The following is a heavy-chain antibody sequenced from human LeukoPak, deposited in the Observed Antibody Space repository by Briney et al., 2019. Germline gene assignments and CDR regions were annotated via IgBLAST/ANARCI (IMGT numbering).Heavy chain of an antibody. CDR3: ARDSVLGATSFDY. CDR2: ISSSGSTT. D-gene: IGHD1-26*01. J-gene: IGHJ4*02. Sequence: PGGSLRLSCAASGFTFSSYEMNWVRQAPGKGLECISYISSSGSTTYYADSVKGRFTISRDNSKNALYLQMNSLRAEDTAVYYCARDSVLGATSFDYWGRGTLVTVSS. V-gene: IGHV3-48*03. CDR1: GFTFSSYE.